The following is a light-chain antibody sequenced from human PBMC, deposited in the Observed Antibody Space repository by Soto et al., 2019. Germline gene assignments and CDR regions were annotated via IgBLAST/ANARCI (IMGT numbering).Light chain of an antibody. J-gene: IGKJ2*01. V-gene: IGKV1-39*01. Sequence: DIQMTQSPSSLSASVGDRVTITCRASRNDRGNVNWFQQKPGEAPKHLIHTSSRLQSGVLSRFDDSGLGTDFTLTIGSVQPEDFATFYCKQIDRMPRTFGQGKTLEIK. CDR3: KQIDRMPRT. CDR2: TSS. CDR1: RNDRGN.